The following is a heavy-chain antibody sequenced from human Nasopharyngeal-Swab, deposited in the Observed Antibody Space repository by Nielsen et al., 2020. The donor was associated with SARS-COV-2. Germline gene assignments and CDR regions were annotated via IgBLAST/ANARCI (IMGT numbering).Heavy chain of an antibody. D-gene: IGHD1-26*01. Sequence: ASVKVSCKASGYTLDTYDINWVRQATGQGLVWMGWMNAKTGNTGYGKKFQGRLTMTRDTSISTAYMELSGLRSEDTAVYYCARSRGSWSVTDYLDYWGQGTLVTVSS. V-gene: IGHV1-8*01. CDR2: MNAKTGNT. J-gene: IGHJ4*02. CDR1: GYTLDTYD. CDR3: ARSRGSWSVTDYLDY.